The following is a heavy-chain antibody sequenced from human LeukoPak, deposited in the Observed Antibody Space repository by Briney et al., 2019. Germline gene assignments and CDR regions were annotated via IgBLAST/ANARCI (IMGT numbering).Heavy chain of an antibody. J-gene: IGHJ4*02. CDR3: ARSSGYFVDD. V-gene: IGHV4-30-2*02. Sequence: SETLPLTCAVSGGAISSGGYSWSWIRQPPGKGLEWIGYIYHSGSTYYNPSLKSRVTISVDRSKNQFSLKVTSVTAADTAVYFCARSSGYFVDDWGQGILVTVSS. D-gene: IGHD3-22*01. CDR2: IYHSGST. CDR1: GGAISSGGYS.